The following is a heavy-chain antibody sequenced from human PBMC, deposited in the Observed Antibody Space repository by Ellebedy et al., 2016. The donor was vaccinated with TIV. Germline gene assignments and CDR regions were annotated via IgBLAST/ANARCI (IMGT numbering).Heavy chain of an antibody. CDR3: ARHRLRYFDWFES. D-gene: IGHD3-9*01. CDR2: IDPTDSYT. CDR1: GYSFPTYW. Sequence: GESLKISCKGSGYSFPTYWISWVRQTPGQGLEWMGKIDPTDSYTNYSPSFQGHVTISVDRSIGTAYLQWGSLKASDTAMYYCARHRLRYFDWFESWGQGTLVTVSS. V-gene: IGHV5-10-1*01. J-gene: IGHJ5*01.